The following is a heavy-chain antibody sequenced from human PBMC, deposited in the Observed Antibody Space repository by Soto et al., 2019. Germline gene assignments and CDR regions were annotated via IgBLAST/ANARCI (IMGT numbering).Heavy chain of an antibody. D-gene: IGHD3-10*01. Sequence: QVQLVESGGGVVQPGRSLRLSCAASGFTFSSFGMHWVRQAPGKGLEWVSVIWYDGSDKYYVDSVKGRFTVSRDNSKNKLYLQMNSLRAEDTAVYYCARASYSYASGGENGIDVWGQGATVTVSS. CDR3: ARASYSYASGGENGIDV. CDR1: GFTFSSFG. CDR2: IWYDGSDK. V-gene: IGHV3-33*01. J-gene: IGHJ6*02.